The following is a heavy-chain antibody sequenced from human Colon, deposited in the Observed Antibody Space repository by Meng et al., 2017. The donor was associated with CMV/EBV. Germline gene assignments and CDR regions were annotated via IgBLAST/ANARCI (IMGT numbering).Heavy chain of an antibody. Sequence: GGSLRLSCAASGFTFSSYSMNWVRQAPGKGLEWVSYMSGVGGVTYYADSVKGRFTISRDNVQNLLFLQMDKLRVEDTAIYYCARDLVAATGIHYFDIWGQGSLVTVSS. J-gene: IGHJ4*02. D-gene: IGHD6-13*01. CDR1: GFTFSSYS. V-gene: IGHV3-48*01. CDR2: MSGVGGVT. CDR3: ARDLVAATGIHYFDI.